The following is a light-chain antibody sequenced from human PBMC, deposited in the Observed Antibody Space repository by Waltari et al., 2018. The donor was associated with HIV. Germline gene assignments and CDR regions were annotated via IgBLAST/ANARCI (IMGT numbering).Light chain of an antibody. CDR2: KDS. CDR3: QSADSSGTWV. J-gene: IGLJ3*02. CDR1: ALPKQY. Sequence: SYELPQPPSVSVSPGQTARIPCPGDALPKQYAYWYQQKPGQAPVLVIYKDSERPSGIPERFSGSSSGTTVTLTISGVQAEDEADYYCQSADSSGTWVFGGGTKLTVL. V-gene: IGLV3-25*03.